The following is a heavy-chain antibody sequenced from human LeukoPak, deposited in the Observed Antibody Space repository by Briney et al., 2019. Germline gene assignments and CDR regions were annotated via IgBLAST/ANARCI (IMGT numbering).Heavy chain of an antibody. J-gene: IGHJ6*03. V-gene: IGHV3-74*01. Sequence: GGSLRLSCAASGFTFSSYWMHWVRQAPGKGLLWVSRISSDGSSTTYADSVKGRFTISRDNAKNTLYLQMNSLRAEDTAVYYCARDPETGDRNYYYMDVWGKGTTVTVSS. D-gene: IGHD7-27*01. CDR1: GFTFSSYW. CDR2: ISSDGSST. CDR3: ARDPETGDRNYYYMDV.